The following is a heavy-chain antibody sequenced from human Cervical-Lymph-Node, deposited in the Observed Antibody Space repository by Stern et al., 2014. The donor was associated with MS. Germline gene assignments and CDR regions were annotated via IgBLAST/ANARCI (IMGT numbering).Heavy chain of an antibody. Sequence: QVQLVQSGAELKKPGSSVKVSCKASGGSLSTYTITWVRQAPGQGLEWMGRIIPALNVANYAQKFQGRLTITADKSTSTAYMEMSSLRSDDTAVYYCAGPAPLDWGQRTLVTVSS. J-gene: IGHJ4*02. D-gene: IGHD2-2*01. V-gene: IGHV1-69*09. CDR1: GGSLSTYT. CDR3: AGPAPLD. CDR2: IIPALNVA.